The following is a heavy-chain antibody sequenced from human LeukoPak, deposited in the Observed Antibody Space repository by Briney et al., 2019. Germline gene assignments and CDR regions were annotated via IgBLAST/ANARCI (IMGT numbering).Heavy chain of an antibody. V-gene: IGHV4-59*11. CDR3: ARHLGGNFGSGTHFVY. J-gene: IGHJ4*02. CDR1: GVSIDGQY. CDR2: IHSNGST. Sequence: AETLSLTCTVSGVSIDGQYWSWIRQPPGKGLEWIGYIHSNGSTKYNPSLKSRVTMSVDTSKNQFSLKLDSVTAADTAVYYCARHLGGNFGSGTHFVYWGQGTLVTVSS. D-gene: IGHD3-10*01.